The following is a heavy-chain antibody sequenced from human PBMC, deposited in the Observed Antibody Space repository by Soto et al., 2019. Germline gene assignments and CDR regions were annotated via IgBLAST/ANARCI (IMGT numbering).Heavy chain of an antibody. V-gene: IGHV3-9*01. J-gene: IGHJ1*01. CDR1: GFSLGNYA. Sequence: GGSMRLSCAASGFSLGNYAMRWVRQAPEKGLEWVSGISWNSGSIGYADSVKGRFTISRDNAKNSLYLQMNSLSAEDTALSHRPTDYDTSRYYCQNWGQGTKVTVAS. CDR2: ISWNSGSI. CDR3: PTDYDTSRYYCQN. D-gene: IGHD3-22*01.